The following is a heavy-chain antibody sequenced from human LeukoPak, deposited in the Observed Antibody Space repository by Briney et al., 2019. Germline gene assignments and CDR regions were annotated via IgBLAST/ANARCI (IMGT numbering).Heavy chain of an antibody. CDR1: GFAFSSYW. Sequence: GGSLRLSCAASGFAFSSYWMSWVRQAPGKGLEWVANINQDGSEKYYVDSVKGRFTISRDNAKNTLYLQMDSLRAEDTAVYYCARDYGEGGYYFDYWGQGTLVTVSS. V-gene: IGHV3-7*01. CDR2: INQDGSEK. CDR3: ARDYGEGGYYFDY. D-gene: IGHD4-17*01. J-gene: IGHJ4*02.